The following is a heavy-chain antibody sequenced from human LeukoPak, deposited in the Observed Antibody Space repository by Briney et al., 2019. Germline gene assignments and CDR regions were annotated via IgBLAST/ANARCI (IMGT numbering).Heavy chain of an antibody. CDR3: ARDLDPGNWFDP. D-gene: IGHD1-1*01. Sequence: ASVKVSCKASGYTFTGYYMHWVRQAPGQGLEWMGWINPNSGGTNYAQKFQGRVTMTRDTSISTAYMELSRLRSDDTAVYYCARDLDPGNWFDPWGQGTLVTVSS. V-gene: IGHV1-2*02. J-gene: IGHJ5*02. CDR2: INPNSGGT. CDR1: GYTFTGYY.